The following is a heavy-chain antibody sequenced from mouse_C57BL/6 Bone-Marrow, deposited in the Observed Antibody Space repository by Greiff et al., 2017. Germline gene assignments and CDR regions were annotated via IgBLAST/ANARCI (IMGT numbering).Heavy chain of an antibody. CDR1: GFNIKDDY. Sequence: EVQLQQSGAELVRPGASVKLSCTASGFNIKDDYMHWVKQRPEQGLEWIGWIDPENGDTEYASKFQGKATITADTSSNTAYLQLSSLTSEDTAVYYCTPEISWFAYWGQGTLVTVSA. CDR2: IDPENGDT. V-gene: IGHV14-4*01. CDR3: TPEISWFAY. J-gene: IGHJ3*01.